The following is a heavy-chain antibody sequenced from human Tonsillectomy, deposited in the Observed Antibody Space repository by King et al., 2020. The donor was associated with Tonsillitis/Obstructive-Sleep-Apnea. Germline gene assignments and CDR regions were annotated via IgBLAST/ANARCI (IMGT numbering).Heavy chain of an antibody. CDR1: GGSISSYY. CDR3: ARDLVGSGSYPDAFDI. Sequence: MQLQESGPGLVKPSENLSLTCTVSGGSISSYYWSWIRQPPGKGLEWIGYIYYSGSTNYNPSLKSRVTISVDTSKNQFSLKLSSVTAADTAVYYCARDLVGSGSYPDAFDIWGQGTMVTVSS. V-gene: IGHV4-59*01. D-gene: IGHD1-26*01. J-gene: IGHJ3*02. CDR2: IYYSGST.